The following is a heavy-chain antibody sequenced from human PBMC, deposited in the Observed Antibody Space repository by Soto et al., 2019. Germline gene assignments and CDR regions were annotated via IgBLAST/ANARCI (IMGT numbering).Heavy chain of an antibody. V-gene: IGHV3-30-3*01. D-gene: IGHD6-19*01. CDR3: ARAPGHSVHSSGWQIDY. Sequence: SLRLSFASSGFTFSDYAMYRFSQSPGNGLEWVSVISFDGNIKYYTGSVKGRFTISRDNSKNTLHLQVNSLRTEDTALYYCARAPGHSVHSSGWQIDYWGQGTLVTASS. CDR2: ISFDGNIK. CDR1: GFTFSDYA. J-gene: IGHJ4*02.